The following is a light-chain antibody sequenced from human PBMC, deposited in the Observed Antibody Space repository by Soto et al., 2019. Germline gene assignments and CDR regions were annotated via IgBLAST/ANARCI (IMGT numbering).Light chain of an antibody. CDR3: QQYGSSPLT. V-gene: IGKV3-20*01. Sequence: EIVLTQSPATLSLSPGERATLSCRASQSVSSCLGWYQQKPGQAPRLLIYGASSRATGIPDRFSGSGSGADFTLTISRLDPEDFAVYYCQQYGSSPLTFGQGTKVDIK. CDR1: QSVSSC. J-gene: IGKJ1*01. CDR2: GAS.